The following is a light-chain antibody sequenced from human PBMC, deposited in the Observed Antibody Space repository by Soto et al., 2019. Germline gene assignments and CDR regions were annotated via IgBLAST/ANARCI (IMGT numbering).Light chain of an antibody. J-gene: IGKJ2*01. CDR2: KAS. V-gene: IGKV1-5*03. CDR1: QSVSSW. Sequence: DIQMTQSPSTLSASVGDRVTITCRASQSVSSWLAWYQQKPGKAPNLLIYKASTLEGGVPSRFSGSGSGTEFTLTIGCLQPDDFATYFCQQYKTYPYTFGQGTKLDIK. CDR3: QQYKTYPYT.